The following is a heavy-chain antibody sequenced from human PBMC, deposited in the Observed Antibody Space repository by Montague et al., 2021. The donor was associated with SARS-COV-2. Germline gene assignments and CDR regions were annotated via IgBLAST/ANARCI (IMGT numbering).Heavy chain of an antibody. D-gene: IGHD6-13*01. CDR2: IFYTGST. V-gene: IGHV4-39*01. J-gene: IGHJ6*02. Sequence: SETLSLTCTVSGGSISRSTSSWAWIRQPPGKGLEWIGSIFYTGSTYYNPSLKSRVTTSVDTSRNQFSLRLSSVTAADTSAYYCARLPLVSSWSRAAGYYYYGMNVWGQGTTVTVSS. CDR3: ARLPLVSSWSRAAGYYYYGMNV. CDR1: GGSISRSTSS.